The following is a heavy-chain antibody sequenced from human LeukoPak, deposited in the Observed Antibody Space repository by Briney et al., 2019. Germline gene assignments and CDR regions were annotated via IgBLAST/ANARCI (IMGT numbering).Heavy chain of an antibody. J-gene: IGHJ5*02. CDR2: IFYSGRT. Sequence: KTSETLSLTCSVSGGSISSYYWSWIRQPPGKGLEWIGYIFYSGRTSYNPSPKSRVTISVDTSKNQFSLKLSSVTAADTAVYYCARGHRMYYYYGSGSYYTPNWFDPWGQGTLVTVSS. CDR3: ARGHRMYYYYGSGSYYTPNWFDP. V-gene: IGHV4-59*12. D-gene: IGHD3-10*01. CDR1: GGSISSYY.